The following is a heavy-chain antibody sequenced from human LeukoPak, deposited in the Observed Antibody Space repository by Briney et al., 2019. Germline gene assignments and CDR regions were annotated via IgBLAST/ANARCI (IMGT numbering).Heavy chain of an antibody. V-gene: IGHV4-59*08. CDR3: ARATTVVTPPSFYYYYYYMDV. J-gene: IGHJ6*03. CDR2: IYYSGST. Sequence: SETLSLTCTVSGGSISSYYWSWTRQPPGKGLEWIGYIYYSGSTNYNPSLKSRVTISVDTSKNQFSLKLSSVTAADTAVYYCARATTVVTPPSFYYYYYYMDVWGKGTTATVSS. D-gene: IGHD4-23*01. CDR1: GGSISSYY.